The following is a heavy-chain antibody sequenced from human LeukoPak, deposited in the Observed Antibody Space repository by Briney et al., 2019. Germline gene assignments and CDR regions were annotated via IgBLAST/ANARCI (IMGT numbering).Heavy chain of an antibody. D-gene: IGHD6-13*01. CDR1: GYSFTSYW. J-gene: IGHJ5*02. CDR3: ARLSPSGYSSHVGVNWFDP. CDR2: IYPGDSDT. Sequence: GESLKISCKGSGYSFTSYWIGWVRHMPGKLLEWMGIIYPGDSDTRYSPSFQGQVTISADKSISTAYLQWSSLKASDTAMYYCARLSPSGYSSHVGVNWFDPWGQGTLVTVSS. V-gene: IGHV5-51*01.